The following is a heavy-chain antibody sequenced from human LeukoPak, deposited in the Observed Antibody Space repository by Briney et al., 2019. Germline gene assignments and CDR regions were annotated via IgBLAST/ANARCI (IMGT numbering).Heavy chain of an antibody. CDR2: ISGSGGST. Sequence: GGSLRLSCAASGFTFSSYAMSWVRQAPGKGLEWVSAISGSGGSTYYADSVKGRFTISRDNSKNTVFLQMNSLRPEDTAVYYCARAPRYSSSQSDYWGQGTLVTVSS. V-gene: IGHV3-23*01. CDR3: ARAPRYSSSQSDY. J-gene: IGHJ4*02. D-gene: IGHD6-6*01. CDR1: GFTFSSYA.